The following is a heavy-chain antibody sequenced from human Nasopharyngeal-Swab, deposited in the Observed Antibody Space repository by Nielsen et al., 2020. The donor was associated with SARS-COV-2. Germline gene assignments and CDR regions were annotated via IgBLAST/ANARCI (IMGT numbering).Heavy chain of an antibody. D-gene: IGHD3-10*01. CDR2: IYYSGST. CDR3: ARVSMVRGVINYYYGMDV. Sequence: LRLSCTVSGGSISSSSYYWGWIRQPPGKGLEWIGYIYYSGSTYYNPSLKSRVTISVDTSKNQFSLKLSSVTAADTAVYYCARVSMVRGVINYYYGMDVWGQGTTVTVSS. J-gene: IGHJ6*02. V-gene: IGHV4-31*03. CDR1: GGSISSSSYY.